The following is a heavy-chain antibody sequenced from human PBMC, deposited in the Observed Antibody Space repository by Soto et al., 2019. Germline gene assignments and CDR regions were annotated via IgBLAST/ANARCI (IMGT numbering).Heavy chain of an antibody. D-gene: IGHD3-9*01. Sequence: QPGGSLRLSCAASGFPFSSWAMSWVRQAPGKGLEWVSVIGGSGGGTYYADSVKGRFTISRDNSKNTLFLQMNNLKDEDTAVYYCAKENEILTGYVNVWGQGTTVTVSS. CDR2: IGGSGGGT. CDR1: GFPFSSWA. J-gene: IGHJ6*02. CDR3: AKENEILTGYVNV. V-gene: IGHV3-23*01.